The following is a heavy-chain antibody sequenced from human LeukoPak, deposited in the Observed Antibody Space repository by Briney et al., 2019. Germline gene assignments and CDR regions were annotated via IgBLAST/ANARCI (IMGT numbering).Heavy chain of an antibody. CDR3: ARGSPGGSTTFDY. Sequence: GATVKISCKASGYTFTDYYMHWVQQAPGKGLEWMGRVDPEDGETIYAEKFQGRVTITRNTSISTAYMELSSLRSEDTAVYYCARGSPGGSTTFDYWGQGTLVTVSS. CDR2: VDPEDGET. J-gene: IGHJ4*02. D-gene: IGHD1-26*01. CDR1: GYTFTDYY. V-gene: IGHV1-69-2*01.